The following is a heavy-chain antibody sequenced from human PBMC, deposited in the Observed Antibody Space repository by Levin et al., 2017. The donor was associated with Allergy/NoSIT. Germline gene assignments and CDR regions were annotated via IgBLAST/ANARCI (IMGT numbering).Heavy chain of an antibody. CDR3: TRATTMVRGVPGTDAFDI. J-gene: IGHJ3*02. D-gene: IGHD3-10*01. CDR2: IRSKAYGGTT. CDR1: GFTFGDYA. Sequence: SCTASGFTFGDYAMSWFRQAPGKGLEWVGFIRSKAYGGTTEYAASVKGRFTISRDDSKSIAYLQMNSLKTEDTAVYYCTRATTMVRGVPGTDAFDIWGQGTMVTVSS. V-gene: IGHV3-49*03.